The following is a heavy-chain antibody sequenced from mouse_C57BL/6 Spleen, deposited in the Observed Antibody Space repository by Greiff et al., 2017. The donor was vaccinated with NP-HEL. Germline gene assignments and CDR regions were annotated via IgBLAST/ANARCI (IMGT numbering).Heavy chain of an antibody. Sequence: EVKLMESEGGLVQPGSSMKLSCTASGFTFSDYYMAWVRQVPEKGLEWVANINYDGSSTYYLDSLKSRFIISRDNAKNILYLQMSSLKSEDTATYYCARVDYGSSSFDYWGQGTTLTVSS. J-gene: IGHJ2*01. CDR1: GFTFSDYY. V-gene: IGHV5-16*01. D-gene: IGHD1-1*01. CDR3: ARVDYGSSSFDY. CDR2: INYDGSST.